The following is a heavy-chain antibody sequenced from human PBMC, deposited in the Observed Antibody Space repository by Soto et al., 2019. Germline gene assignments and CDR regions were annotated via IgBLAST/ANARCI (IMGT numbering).Heavy chain of an antibody. CDR3: ARDQEFCYDSSGYHVNWFDP. CDR1: GGSISSGGYY. V-gene: IGHV4-31*03. Sequence: SETLSLTCTVSGGSISSGGYYWSWIRQHPGKGLEWIGYIYYSGSTYYNPSLKSRVTISVDTSKNQFSLKLSSVTAADTAVYYCARDQEFCYDSSGYHVNWFDPWGQGTLVTVSS. D-gene: IGHD3-22*01. CDR2: IYYSGST. J-gene: IGHJ5*02.